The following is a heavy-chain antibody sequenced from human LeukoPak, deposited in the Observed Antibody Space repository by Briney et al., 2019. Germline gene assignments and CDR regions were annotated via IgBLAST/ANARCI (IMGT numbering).Heavy chain of an antibody. CDR2: INPNSGGT. D-gene: IGHD6-13*01. CDR1: GYTFTGYY. J-gene: IGHJ4*02. V-gene: IGHV1-2*02. CDR3: ARDSTLYSSSWSLEEVAGSTPGDY. Sequence: ASVKVSCKASGYTFTGYYMHWVRQAPGQGLEWMGWINPNSGGTNYAQKFQGRVTMTRDTSISTAYMELSRLRSDDTAVYYCARDSTLYSSSWSLEEVAGSTPGDYWGQGTLVTVSS.